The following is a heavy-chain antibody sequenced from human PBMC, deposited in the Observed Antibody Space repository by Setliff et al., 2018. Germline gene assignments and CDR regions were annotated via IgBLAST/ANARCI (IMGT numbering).Heavy chain of an antibody. V-gene: IGHV1-3*01. CDR1: GYTFTSYA. Sequence: VKVSCKASGYTFTSYAMHWVRQAPGQRLEWMGWINAGNGNTKYSQKFQGRVTITRDTSASTAYMELSSLRSEDTAVYYCARVPVVGATKLYWFDPWGQGTLVTVSS. J-gene: IGHJ5*02. CDR3: ARVPVVGATKLYWFDP. D-gene: IGHD1-26*01. CDR2: INAGNGNT.